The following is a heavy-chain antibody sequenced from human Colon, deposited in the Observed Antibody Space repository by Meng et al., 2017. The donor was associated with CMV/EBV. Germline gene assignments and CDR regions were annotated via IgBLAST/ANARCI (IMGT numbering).Heavy chain of an antibody. CDR2: VYYNGNT. J-gene: IGHJ4*02. Sequence: SETLSLTCTVSGGSISTNSYYWGWIRQPPGKGLEWIGSVYYNGNTHLNPSLESRVTMSRDTSKNQFSLKLSSVTAADTAVYYCASIPRGILIRLFDFWGQGTLVTVSS. V-gene: IGHV4-39*07. CDR1: GGSISTNSYY. CDR3: ASIPRGILIRLFDF. D-gene: IGHD2-15*01.